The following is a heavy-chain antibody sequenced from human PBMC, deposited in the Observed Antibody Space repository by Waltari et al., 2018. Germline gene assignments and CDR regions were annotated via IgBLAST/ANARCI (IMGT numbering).Heavy chain of an antibody. CDR1: GYTFTVYY. CDR3: ARDRWGESHGYGY. V-gene: IGHV1-2*02. CDR2: NNPNNGAT. Sequence: QVQLVQSGVEVKKPGASVRVSCKASGYTFTVYYLHWISQAPGQGPEWMGWNNPNNGATNYAQKFQGRVTMTRDTAINTAYPEVTSDDTAVYFCARDRWGESHGYGYWGRGTLVTVS. J-gene: IGHJ4*02. D-gene: IGHD7-27*01.